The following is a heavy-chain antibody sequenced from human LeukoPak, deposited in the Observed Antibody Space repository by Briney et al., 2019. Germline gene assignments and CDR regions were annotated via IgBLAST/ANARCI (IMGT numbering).Heavy chain of an antibody. J-gene: IGHJ3*02. CDR3: VTVIAPPDDAFDN. Sequence: ASVKVSFKASGYILISYGISWVRQAPGQGLEWMGWISAYNGNTNYAQKLQGRVTMTTDSATSTTSMELRGPRSDGNTAYYYVTVIAPPDDAFDNWGQGTMVTVSS. CDR1: GYILISYG. D-gene: IGHD2-21*01. V-gene: IGHV1-18*01. CDR2: ISAYNGNT.